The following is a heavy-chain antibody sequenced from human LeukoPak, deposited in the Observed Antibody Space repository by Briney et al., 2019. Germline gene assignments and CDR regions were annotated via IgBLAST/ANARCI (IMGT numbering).Heavy chain of an antibody. CDR1: GGSFSGYY. CDR3: ARDLSGSLYFDY. D-gene: IGHD3-10*01. V-gene: IGHV4-4*07. Sequence: SETLSLTCAVYGGSFSGYYWSWIRQPAGKGLEWIGRLYPSGSSDYNPSLKSRVSISVGTSNNQFSLRVTSVTAADMAIYYCARDLSGSLYFDYWGQGILVTVSA. CDR2: LYPSGSS. J-gene: IGHJ4*02.